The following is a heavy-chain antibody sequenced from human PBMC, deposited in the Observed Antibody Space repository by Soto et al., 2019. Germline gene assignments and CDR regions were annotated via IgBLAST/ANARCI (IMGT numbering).Heavy chain of an antibody. CDR1: GGSISSYY. CDR2: IYYSGST. V-gene: IGHV4-59*01. CDR3: ARDRSYYDSSGYYLGGFDY. Sequence: SETLSLTCTVSGGSISSYYWSWIRQPPGKGLEWIGYIYYSGSTNYNPSLKSRITISVDTSKNQFSLKLSSVTAADTAVYYCARDRSYYDSSGYYLGGFDYWGQGTLVTVSS. J-gene: IGHJ4*02. D-gene: IGHD3-22*01.